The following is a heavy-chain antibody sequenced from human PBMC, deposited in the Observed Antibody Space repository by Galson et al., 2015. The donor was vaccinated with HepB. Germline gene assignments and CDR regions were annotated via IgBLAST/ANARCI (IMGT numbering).Heavy chain of an antibody. Sequence: SVKVSCKASGGTFSSYTISWVRQAPGQGLEWMGRIIPILGIANYAQKFQGRVTITADKSTSTAYMELSSLRSEDTAVYYCATADYGDYLCLGIWGQGTMVTVSS. D-gene: IGHD4-17*01. CDR3: ATADYGDYLCLGI. J-gene: IGHJ3*02. CDR2: IIPILGIA. CDR1: GGTFSSYT. V-gene: IGHV1-69*02.